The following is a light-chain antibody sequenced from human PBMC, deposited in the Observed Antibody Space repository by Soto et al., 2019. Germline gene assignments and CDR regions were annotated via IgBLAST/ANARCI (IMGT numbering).Light chain of an antibody. Sequence: QSALTQPPSASGSPGQSVTISCIGTSSDVGGYNYVSWYQQHPGKAPKLMIYEVSKRPSGVPDRFSGSKSGNTASLTVSWLQAEDEADYYCSSSAASNNLGVFGGGTKLTVL. V-gene: IGLV2-8*01. CDR1: SSDVGGYNY. J-gene: IGLJ2*01. CDR2: EVS. CDR3: SSSAASNNLGV.